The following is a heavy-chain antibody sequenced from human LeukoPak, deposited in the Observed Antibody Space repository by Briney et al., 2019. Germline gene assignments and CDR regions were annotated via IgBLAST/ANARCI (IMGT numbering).Heavy chain of an antibody. V-gene: IGHV3-30*18. J-gene: IGHJ4*02. Sequence: GGSLRLSCAASGFTFRSYGMHWVRQAPGKGLEWVAVVSHDGTNKYYADSVKSRFTISRDNSKNMLYLQMNSLRAEDAAVYYCAKDRTDYYFDYWGQGTLVTVSS. CDR2: VSHDGTNK. CDR1: GFTFRSYG. CDR3: AKDRTDYYFDY.